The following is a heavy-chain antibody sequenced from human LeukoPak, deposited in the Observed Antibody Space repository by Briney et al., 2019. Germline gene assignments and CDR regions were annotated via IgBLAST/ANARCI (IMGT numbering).Heavy chain of an antibody. CDR3: AKDPNIAVAGTARLAPPDY. V-gene: IGHV3-30*18. J-gene: IGHJ4*02. CDR1: GFTFSSYG. Sequence: SGGSLRLSCAASGFTFSSYGMHWVRQAPGKGLEWVAVISYDGSNKYYADSVKGRLTISRDNSKNTLYLQMNSLRAEDTAVYYCAKDPNIAVAGTARLAPPDYWGQGTLVTVSS. CDR2: ISYDGSNK. D-gene: IGHD6-19*01.